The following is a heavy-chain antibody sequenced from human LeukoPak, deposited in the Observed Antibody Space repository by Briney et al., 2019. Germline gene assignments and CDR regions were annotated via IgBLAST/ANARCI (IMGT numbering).Heavy chain of an antibody. V-gene: IGHV3-30*02. CDR2: IRYDGSNK. CDR1: GFTFSSYG. D-gene: IGHD3-3*01. Sequence: GGSLRLSCAASGFTFSSYGMHWVRQAPGKGLEWVAFIRYDGSNKYYADSVKGRFTISRDNSKNTLYLQMNSLRAEDTAVYYCVKSVTIFGVVTTIDFDYWGQGTLVTVSS. J-gene: IGHJ4*02. CDR3: VKSVTIFGVVTTIDFDY.